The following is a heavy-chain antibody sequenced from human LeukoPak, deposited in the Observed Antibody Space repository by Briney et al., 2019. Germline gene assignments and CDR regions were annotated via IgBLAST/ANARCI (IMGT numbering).Heavy chain of an antibody. V-gene: IGHV3-11*04. CDR3: ARVVHCSGGSCYGYYYYYYMDV. CDR1: GFTFSDYY. D-gene: IGHD2-15*01. Sequence: PGGSLRLSCAASGFTFSDYYMSWIRQAPGKGLEWVSYISSSGSTIYYADSVKGRFTISRDNAKNSLYLQMNSLRAEDTAVYYCARVVHCSGGSCYGYYYYYYMDVWGKGTTVTVSS. J-gene: IGHJ6*03. CDR2: ISSSGSTI.